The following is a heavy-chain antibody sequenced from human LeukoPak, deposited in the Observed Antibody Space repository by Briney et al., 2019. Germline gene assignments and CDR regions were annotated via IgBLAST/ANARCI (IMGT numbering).Heavy chain of an antibody. CDR1: ADSISSGSHY. CDR3: ARQGFVVVPAAVDY. J-gene: IGHJ4*02. D-gene: IGHD2-2*01. V-gene: IGHV4-39*01. Sequence: SETLSLTCTASADSISSGSHYWGWIRQPPGKGLEWIGSIYYSGNTYYNPSLKSRVTISVDTSKNQFSLKLSSVTAADTAVYYCARQGFVVVPAAVDYWGQGTLVTVSS. CDR2: IYYSGNT.